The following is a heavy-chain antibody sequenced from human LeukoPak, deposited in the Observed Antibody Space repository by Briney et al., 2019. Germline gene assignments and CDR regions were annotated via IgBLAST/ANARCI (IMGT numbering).Heavy chain of an antibody. Sequence: GGSLRLSCAASGFVFSTHSMNWVRQAPGKGLEWVSWISSYNGDIYYADSVRGRLTISSDNAKNSLYLQMTSLRAEDTAVYYCVRDADGGNSWFDSWGQGTLVTVSS. V-gene: IGHV3-21*01. J-gene: IGHJ5*01. D-gene: IGHD4-23*01. CDR2: ISSYNGDI. CDR1: GFVFSTHS. CDR3: VRDADGGNSWFDS.